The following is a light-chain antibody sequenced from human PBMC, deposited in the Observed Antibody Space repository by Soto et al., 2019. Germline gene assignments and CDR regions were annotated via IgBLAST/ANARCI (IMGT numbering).Light chain of an antibody. V-gene: IGKV1-8*01. CDR3: QQYFSYPLT. Sequence: AIRLPPSTSPFSPSTGDRVTITCRASQGISSHLAWYQVKPGKAPRLLIYTASYLESGVPSRFSGSGSGTDFTLTISSLQSEDFAVYYCQQYFSYPLTFGGGTKVEIK. CDR2: TAS. CDR1: QGISSH. J-gene: IGKJ4*01.